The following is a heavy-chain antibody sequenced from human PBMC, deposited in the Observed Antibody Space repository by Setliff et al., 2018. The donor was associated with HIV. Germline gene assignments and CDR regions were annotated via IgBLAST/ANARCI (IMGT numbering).Heavy chain of an antibody. D-gene: IGHD6-13*01. Sequence: SETLSLTCTVSGASVSSHYWTWIRQPAGKRLEWIGRAYPSGSVNYSPSFQSRVSMSIDTSKNQFSLTLTSVTAADTAVYYCARDQGESTWSYWFDPWGQGTQVTVSS. CDR3: ARDQGESTWSYWFDP. J-gene: IGHJ5*02. CDR2: AYPSGSV. V-gene: IGHV4-4*07. CDR1: GASVSSHY.